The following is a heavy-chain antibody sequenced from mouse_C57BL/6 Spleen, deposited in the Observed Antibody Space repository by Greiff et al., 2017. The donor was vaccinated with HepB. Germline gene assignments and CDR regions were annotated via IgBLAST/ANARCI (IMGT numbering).Heavy chain of an antibody. CDR2: INPGSGGT. CDR3: ARSSGYVDYAMDY. Sequence: VQLQQSGAELVRPGTSVKVSCKASGYAFTNYLIEWVKQRPGQGLEWIGVINPGSGGTNYNEKFKGKATLTADKSANTAYMQLSSLTSEDSAFDFCARSSGYVDYAMDYWGQGTSVTVSS. CDR1: GYAFTNYL. V-gene: IGHV1-54*01. D-gene: IGHD3-2*02. J-gene: IGHJ4*01.